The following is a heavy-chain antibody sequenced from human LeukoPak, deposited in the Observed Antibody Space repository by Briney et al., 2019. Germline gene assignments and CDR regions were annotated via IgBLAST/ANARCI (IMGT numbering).Heavy chain of an antibody. Sequence: PGGSLRLSCAASGFTFSSYSMNWVRQAPGKGLEWVSSISSSSSYIYYADSVKGRFTISRDNAKNSLYLQMNSLRAEDTAVYYCARDLRGYSYGWGGTCFDYWGQGTLVTVSS. CDR3: ARDLRGYSYGWGGTCFDY. CDR1: GFTFSSYS. D-gene: IGHD5-18*01. V-gene: IGHV3-21*01. CDR2: ISSSSSYI. J-gene: IGHJ4*02.